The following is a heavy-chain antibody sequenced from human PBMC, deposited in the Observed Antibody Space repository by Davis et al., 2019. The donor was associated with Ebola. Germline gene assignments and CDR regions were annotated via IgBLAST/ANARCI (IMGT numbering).Heavy chain of an antibody. D-gene: IGHD3-10*01. CDR3: AKYGSGSYYKKYNWFDP. CDR1: GGSISGYQ. CDR2: AFNSGTV. Sequence: MPSETLSLTCTVSGGSISGYQWAWIRQPPGKGLEYMGHAFNSGTVVYNSALKSRVTISLDRSSNQFSLKMNSVTAADTAVYYCAKYGSGSYYKKYNWFDPWGQGTLVTVSS. V-gene: IGHV4-4*08. J-gene: IGHJ5*02.